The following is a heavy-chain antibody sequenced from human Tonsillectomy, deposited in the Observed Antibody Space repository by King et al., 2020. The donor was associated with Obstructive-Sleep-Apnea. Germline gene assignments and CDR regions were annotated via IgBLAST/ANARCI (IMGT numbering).Heavy chain of an antibody. J-gene: IGHJ5*02. CDR2: IKEDGSQK. CDR3: AGDLAAGNKNWFDP. Sequence: VQLVESGGGLVQPGGSLRLSCAASRFSFSTYWMSWVRQAPGKGLEWVANIKEDGSQKYYVDSVRGRFTISRDNVKNSLYLQMNSLGVDDTARYYCAGDLAAGNKNWFDPWGQGTLVTVPS. D-gene: IGHD4-23*01. V-gene: IGHV3-7*01. CDR1: RFSFSTYW.